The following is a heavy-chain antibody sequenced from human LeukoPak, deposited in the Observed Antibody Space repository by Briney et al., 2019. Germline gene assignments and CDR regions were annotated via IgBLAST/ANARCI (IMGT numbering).Heavy chain of an antibody. V-gene: IGHV3-7*01. D-gene: IGHD5-24*01. CDR2: INQDGSDK. CDR3: AKDGDGDSEHPYDY. Sequence: GGSLRLSCAASGFTFNDYYMSWVRQVPGKGLEWVAIINQDGSDKYYVDSVKGRFTIPRDNTKKSVYLQMNSLRAEDTAIYYCAKDGDGDSEHPYDYWGQGTRSPSPQ. J-gene: IGHJ4*02. CDR1: GFTFNDYY.